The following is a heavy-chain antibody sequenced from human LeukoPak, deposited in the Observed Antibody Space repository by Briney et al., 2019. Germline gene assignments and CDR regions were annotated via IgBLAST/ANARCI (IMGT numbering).Heavy chain of an antibody. J-gene: IGHJ4*02. Sequence: SVKVSCKASGGTFSSYAISWVRQAPGQGLEWMGGIIPIFGTANYAQKFQGRVTITADESTSTAYMELSSLRSEDTVVYYCARGFVEVVTIFGVVTPAFDYWGQGTLVTVSS. CDR2: IIPIFGTA. CDR1: GGTFSSYA. CDR3: ARGFVEVVTIFGVVTPAFDY. D-gene: IGHD3-3*01. V-gene: IGHV1-69*01.